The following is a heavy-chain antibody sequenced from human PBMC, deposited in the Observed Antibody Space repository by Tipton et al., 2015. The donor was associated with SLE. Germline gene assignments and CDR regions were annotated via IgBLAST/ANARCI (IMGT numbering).Heavy chain of an antibody. CDR1: GGSFSGYY. CDR2: INHSGST. J-gene: IGHJ3*02. V-gene: IGHV4-34*01. CDR3: ARGWRSSGWAPHI. D-gene: IGHD6-19*01. Sequence: TLSLTCAVYGGSFSGYYWGWIRQPPGKGLEWIGEINHSGSTNYNPSLKSRVTISVDTSKNQFSLKLSSVTAADTAVYYCARGWRSSGWAPHIWGQGTMVTVSS.